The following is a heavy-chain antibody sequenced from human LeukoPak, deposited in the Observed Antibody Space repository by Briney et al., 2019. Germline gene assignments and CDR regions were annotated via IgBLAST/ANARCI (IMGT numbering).Heavy chain of an antibody. CDR1: GYTFTGYY. Sequence: GASVKVSCKASGYTFTGYYMHWVRQAPGQGLEWMGWINPNSGGTNCAQKFQGRVTMTRDTPISTTYIELSSLRSDDTAVYYCARLTPKPYNWFDPWGQGTLVTVSS. CDR2: INPNSGGT. D-gene: IGHD1-14*01. V-gene: IGHV1-2*02. J-gene: IGHJ5*02. CDR3: ARLTPKPYNWFDP.